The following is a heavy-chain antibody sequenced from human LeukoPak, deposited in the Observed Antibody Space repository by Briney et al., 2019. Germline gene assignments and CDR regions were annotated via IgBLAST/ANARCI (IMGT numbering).Heavy chain of an antibody. CDR2: IIVFFGTA. J-gene: IGHJ4*02. Sequence: GASVKVSCKASGGSFGSDGVAWVRQAPGQGLEWMGRIIVFFGTAKYAQKFQGRVTITADTSTNTAYMELSHLRFEDTAVYFCARDRSPTTAGTLDSWGQGTIVTVSS. CDR3: ARDRSPTTAGTLDS. CDR1: GGSFGSDG. V-gene: IGHV1-69*06. D-gene: IGHD5-12*01.